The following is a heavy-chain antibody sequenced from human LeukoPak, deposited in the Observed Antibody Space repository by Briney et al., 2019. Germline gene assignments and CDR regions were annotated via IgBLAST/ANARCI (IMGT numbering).Heavy chain of an antibody. CDR3: ARLRYIRSGWQKYYFDY. Sequence: PSETLSVTCTVSGGSISSSSYYWGWIRQPPGKGLEWIGSIYYSGSTYYNPSLKSRVTISVDTSKNQFSLKLSSVTAADTAVYYCARLRYIRSGWQKYYFDYWGQGTLVTVSS. J-gene: IGHJ4*02. D-gene: IGHD6-19*01. CDR2: IYYSGST. V-gene: IGHV4-39*01. CDR1: GGSISSSSYY.